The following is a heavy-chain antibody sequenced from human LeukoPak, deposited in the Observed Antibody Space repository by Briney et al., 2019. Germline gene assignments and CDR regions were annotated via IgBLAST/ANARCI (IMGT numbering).Heavy chain of an antibody. CDR2: TSYRSKWYN. D-gene: IGHD1-26*01. J-gene: IGHJ4*02. CDR1: GDSVSSNSVA. CDR3: ARWEHGTAYFDS. V-gene: IGHV6-1*01. Sequence: SQTLSLTCAISGDSVSSNSVAWNWIRQSPSIGLEWLGRTSYRSKWYNNYAVSVKSRITINPDTSRNQFSLQLKSVAPEVTAVYYCARWEHGTAYFDSWGQGTLVTVSS.